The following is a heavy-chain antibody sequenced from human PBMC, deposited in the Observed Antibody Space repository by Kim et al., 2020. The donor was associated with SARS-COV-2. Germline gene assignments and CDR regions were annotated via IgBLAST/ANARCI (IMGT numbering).Heavy chain of an antibody. J-gene: IGHJ5*02. Sequence: ASVKVSCKASGYTFTGYYMHWVRHAPGQGLEWMGWINPNSGGTNYAQKFQGRVTMTRDTSISTAYMELSRLRSDDTAVYYCARDLAPSYDRVTGWFDPWGQGTLVTVSS. CDR3: ARDLAPSYDRVTGWFDP. V-gene: IGHV1-2*02. CDR2: INPNSGGT. CDR1: GYTFTGYY. D-gene: IGHD3-22*01.